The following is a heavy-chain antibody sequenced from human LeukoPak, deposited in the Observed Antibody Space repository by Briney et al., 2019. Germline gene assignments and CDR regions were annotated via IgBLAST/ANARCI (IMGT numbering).Heavy chain of an antibody. CDR1: GFTFRSYG. J-gene: IGHJ6*02. CDR3: AKGFWSGDAYYYYGMDV. V-gene: IGHV3-30*18. D-gene: IGHD3-3*01. Sequence: GGSLRLSCAASGFTFRSYGMHWVRPATAQGMGWVAVISYDGSNKYYAASVKGRLTISRDNSKNTLYLQMNSLRAEDTAVYYCAKGFWSGDAYYYYGMDVWGQGTTVTVSS. CDR2: ISYDGSNK.